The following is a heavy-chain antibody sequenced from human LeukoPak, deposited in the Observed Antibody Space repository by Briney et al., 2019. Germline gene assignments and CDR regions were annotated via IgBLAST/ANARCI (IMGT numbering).Heavy chain of an antibody. CDR1: GYTLTELS. J-gene: IGHJ4*02. Sequence: ASVKVSCKVSGYTLTELSMHWVRQAPGKGLEWMGGFDPEDGETIYAQKFQGRVTMTEDTSTDTAYVELSSLRSEDTAVYYCATGWSAAPPYYFDYWGQGTLVTVSS. V-gene: IGHV1-24*01. D-gene: IGHD2-15*01. CDR3: ATGWSAAPPYYFDY. CDR2: FDPEDGET.